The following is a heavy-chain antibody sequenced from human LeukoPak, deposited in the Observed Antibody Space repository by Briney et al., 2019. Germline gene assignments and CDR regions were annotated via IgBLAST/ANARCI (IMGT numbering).Heavy chain of an antibody. D-gene: IGHD6-19*01. CDR3: ARDLAYSSDTPYYFDY. CDR1: GFTFSSYG. CDR2: ISYDGSNK. Sequence: GRSLRLSCAASGFTFSSYGMHWVRQAPGKGLEWVAVISYDGSNKYYADSVKGRFTISRDNSKNTLYLQMNSLRAEDTAVYYCARDLAYSSDTPYYFDYWGQGTLVTVSS. J-gene: IGHJ4*02. V-gene: IGHV3-30*03.